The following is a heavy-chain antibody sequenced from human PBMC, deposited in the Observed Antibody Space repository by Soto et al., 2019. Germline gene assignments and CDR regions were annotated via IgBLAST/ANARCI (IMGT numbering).Heavy chain of an antibody. CDR1: GGTFSSYA. CDR2: IIPIFGTA. Sequence: QVQLVQSGAEVKKPGSSVKVSCKASGGTFSSYAISWVRQAPGQGLEWMGGIIPIFGTANYAQKFQGRVTITADEPTSTAYMELSSLRSEDTAVYYCAGGILAGYYSYNWFDPWGQGTLVTVSS. J-gene: IGHJ5*02. V-gene: IGHV1-69*01. D-gene: IGHD3-9*01. CDR3: AGGILAGYYSYNWFDP.